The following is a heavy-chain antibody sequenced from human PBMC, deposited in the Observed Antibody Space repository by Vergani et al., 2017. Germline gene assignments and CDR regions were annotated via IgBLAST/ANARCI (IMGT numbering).Heavy chain of an antibody. D-gene: IGHD1-26*01. CDR1: GFTISSFW. CDR3: ATMWEIIQNLRTDWYFDL. Sequence: EVQLVESGGGLVQPGGSLRLSCAASGFTISSFWMIWVRQTPGQGLEWVANIKQDESEIYYVDSVKGRFTISRDNAKNSLFLQMNSLRDEDTAVYYCATMWEIIQNLRTDWYFDLWGRGTLVTVSS. V-gene: IGHV3-7*01. CDR2: IKQDESEI. J-gene: IGHJ2*01.